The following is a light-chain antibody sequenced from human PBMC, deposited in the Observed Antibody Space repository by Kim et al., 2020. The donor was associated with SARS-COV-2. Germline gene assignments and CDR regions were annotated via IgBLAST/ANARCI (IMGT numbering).Light chain of an antibody. V-gene: IGKV1D-13*01. J-gene: IGKJ5*01. CDR3: QQYNNRLT. Sequence: AIQLTQSPSSLSASVGDRVTLTCRASQGISTALAWYQQKPGKAPKLLIYDASTTASGIPSRFSGSGSGTDFTLTISSLQSEDCAVYFCQQYNNRLTFGEGTRLEIK. CDR2: DAS. CDR1: QGISTA.